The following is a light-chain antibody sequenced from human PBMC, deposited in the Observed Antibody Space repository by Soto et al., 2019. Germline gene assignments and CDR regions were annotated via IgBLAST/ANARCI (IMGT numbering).Light chain of an antibody. Sequence: QSVLTQPPSASGTPGQRVAITCSGSFSNIGSHNVNWFQQFPGTAPKLLIYTNNQRPSGVSDRFFGSKSGTSGSLPISALQSEDEADYYCAAWDDSLNGWVFGGGTKLTVL. CDR2: TNN. CDR3: AAWDDSLNGWV. J-gene: IGLJ3*02. CDR1: FSNIGSHN. V-gene: IGLV1-44*01.